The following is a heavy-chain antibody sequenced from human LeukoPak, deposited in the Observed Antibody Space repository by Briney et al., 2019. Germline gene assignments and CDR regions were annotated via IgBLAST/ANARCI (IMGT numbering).Heavy chain of an antibody. V-gene: IGHV3-53*01. D-gene: IGHD6-19*01. J-gene: IGHJ4*02. CDR1: GFTVSSNY. Sequence: GGSLRLSCAASGFTVSSNYMAWVRQAPGKGLEWVSAIYSGGSTYYTAYVKGRFSVSRDISKNTVYLQMNSLRVEDAAVYFCARGSGWYDYWGQGTLVTVSS. CDR3: ARGSGWYDY. CDR2: IYSGGST.